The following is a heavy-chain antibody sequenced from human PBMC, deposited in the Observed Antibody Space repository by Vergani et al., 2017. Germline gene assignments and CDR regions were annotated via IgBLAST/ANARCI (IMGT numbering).Heavy chain of an antibody. V-gene: IGHV3-30*02. D-gene: IGHD2-2*01. CDR2: IRYDGSNK. CDR3: SKDWLVYCSSTSFHAFDI. Sequence: QVQLVESGGGLVQPGGSLRLFCAASGFTFSSFGMHLVRQAPGKGLEWVAFIRYDGSNKYYADSVKGRITIARDNSKTMLYLQMNSLSAEAADVYYCSKDWLVYCSSTSFHAFDIWGQGTMVTVSS. CDR1: GFTFSSFG. J-gene: IGHJ3*02.